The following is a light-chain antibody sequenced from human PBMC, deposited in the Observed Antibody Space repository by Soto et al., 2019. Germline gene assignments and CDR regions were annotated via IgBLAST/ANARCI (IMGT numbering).Light chain of an antibody. CDR2: GAS. J-gene: IGKJ4*01. CDR1: QSVSSN. Sequence: RVRTQSPATLSVSPGERATLSCRASQSVSSNLAWYQQKPGQAPRLLIYGASTRATGIPARFSGSGSGTDFTLTISSLQSEDFAVYYCQQYSNWPPLTFGGGTKVDIK. V-gene: IGKV3-15*01. CDR3: QQYSNWPPLT.